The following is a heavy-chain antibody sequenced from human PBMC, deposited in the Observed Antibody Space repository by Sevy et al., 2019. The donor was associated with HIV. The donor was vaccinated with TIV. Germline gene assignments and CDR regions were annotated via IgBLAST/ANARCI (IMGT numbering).Heavy chain of an antibody. V-gene: IGHV4-34*01. CDR3: ASAAAAGTVRYYYYYGMDV. Sequence: SETLSRTCAVYGGSFSGYYWSWIRQPPGKGLEWIGEINHSGSTNYNPSLKSRVTISVDTSKNQFSLKLSSVTAADTAVYYCASAAAAGTVRYYYYYGMDVWGQGTTVTVSS. D-gene: IGHD6-13*01. J-gene: IGHJ6*02. CDR1: GGSFSGYY. CDR2: INHSGST.